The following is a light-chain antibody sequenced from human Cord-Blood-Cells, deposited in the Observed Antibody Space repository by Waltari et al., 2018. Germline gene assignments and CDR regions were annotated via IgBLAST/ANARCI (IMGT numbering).Light chain of an antibody. CDR2: LNSDGSH. J-gene: IGLJ2*01. CDR3: QTWGTGIVV. CDR1: SGHSSYA. Sequence: QLVLTQSPSASASLGASVKLTCTLSSGHSSYAIAWPQQQPAKGPRYLMKLNSDGSHSKGDGIPDRFSGSSSGAERYLTISSLQSEDEADYYCQTWGTGIVVFGGGTKLTVL. V-gene: IGLV4-69*01.